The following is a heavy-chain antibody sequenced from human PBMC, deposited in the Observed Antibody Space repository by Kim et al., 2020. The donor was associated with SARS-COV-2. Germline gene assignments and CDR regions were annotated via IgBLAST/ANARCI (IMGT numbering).Heavy chain of an antibody. CDR1: GGSISDSSYY. Sequence: SETLSLTCTVSGGSISDSSYYWGWIRQPPGKGLEWIGTIDYSGSTYHNPSLKSRVTISVDTSKNQFSLKLSSVTAADTAVYYCARHSTGTTNYYFYYMDVWGKGTTVTVSS. D-gene: IGHD1-1*01. J-gene: IGHJ6*03. CDR2: IDYSGST. CDR3: ARHSTGTTNYYFYYMDV. V-gene: IGHV4-39*01.